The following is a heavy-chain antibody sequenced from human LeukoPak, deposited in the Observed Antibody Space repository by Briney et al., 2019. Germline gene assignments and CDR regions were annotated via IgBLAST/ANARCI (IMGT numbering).Heavy chain of an antibody. Sequence: GSSVKVSCKASGGTFSSYAISWVRPAPGQGLEWMGGIIPIFGTANYAQKFQGRVTIPADKSTSTAYMELSSLRSEDTAVYSCASKNGWNDTGSLLHFDYWGQGTLVTVSS. CDR1: GGTFSSYA. D-gene: IGHD1-1*01. J-gene: IGHJ4*02. CDR3: ASKNGWNDTGSLLHFDY. V-gene: IGHV1-69*06. CDR2: IIPIFGTA.